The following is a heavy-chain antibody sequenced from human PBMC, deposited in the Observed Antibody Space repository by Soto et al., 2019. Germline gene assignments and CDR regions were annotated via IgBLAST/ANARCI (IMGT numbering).Heavy chain of an antibody. V-gene: IGHV1-18*01. D-gene: IGHD3-3*01. CDR2: ISAYNGNT. J-gene: IGHJ3*02. Sequence: ASVKVSCKASGYTFTSYGISWVRQAPGQGLEWMGWISAYNGNTNYAQKLQGRVTMTTDTSTSTAYMELRSLRSDDTAVYYCARNEKKVFGVVFWINIAFDMGGKGKM. CDR3: ARNEKKVFGVVFWINIAFDM. CDR1: GYTFTSYG.